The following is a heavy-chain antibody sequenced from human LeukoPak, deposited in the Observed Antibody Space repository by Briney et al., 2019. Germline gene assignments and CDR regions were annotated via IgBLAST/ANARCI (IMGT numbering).Heavy chain of an antibody. CDR3: TTVHPVRTAYCGGDCYSNDY. D-gene: IGHD2-21*02. Sequence: KPGGSLRLSCAASGFTFSNAWMSWVRQAPGKGLEWVGRIKSKTDGGTTDYAAPVKGRFTISRDDSKNTLYLQMNSLKTEDTAVYYCTTVHPVRTAYCGGDCYSNDYWGQGTLVTVSS. J-gene: IGHJ4*02. CDR1: GFTFSNAW. V-gene: IGHV3-15*01. CDR2: IKSKTDGGTT.